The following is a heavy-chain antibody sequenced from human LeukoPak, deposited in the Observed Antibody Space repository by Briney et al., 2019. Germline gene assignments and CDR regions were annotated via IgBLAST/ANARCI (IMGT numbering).Heavy chain of an antibody. CDR3: ARAGDIVVVPNWFDP. J-gene: IGHJ5*02. CDR2: IYYSGST. V-gene: IGHV4-59*12. CDR1: GDSINNYY. Sequence: PSETLSLTCTVSGDSINNYYWSWIRQPPGKGLEWIGYIYYSGSTNYNPSLKSRVTISVDTSKNQFSLKLSSVTAADTAVYYCARAGDIVVVPNWFDPWGQGTLVTVSS. D-gene: IGHD2-2*01.